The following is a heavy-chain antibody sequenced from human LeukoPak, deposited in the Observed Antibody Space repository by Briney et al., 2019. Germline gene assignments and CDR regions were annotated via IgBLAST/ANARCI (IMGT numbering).Heavy chain of an antibody. CDR1: GYTFTGYY. CDR3: ARTAVPGQGYFHH. J-gene: IGHJ1*01. Sequence: ASVKVSCKASGYTFTGYYMHWVRQAPGQGLEWMGWINPNSGGTNYAQKFQGRVTMTRDTSISTAYMELSRLRSDDTAVYYCARTAVPGQGYFHHWGQGTLVTVSS. D-gene: IGHD6-19*01. CDR2: INPNSGGT. V-gene: IGHV1-2*02.